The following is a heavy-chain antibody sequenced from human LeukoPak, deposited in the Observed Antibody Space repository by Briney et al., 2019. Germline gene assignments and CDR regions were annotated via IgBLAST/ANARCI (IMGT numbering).Heavy chain of an antibody. CDR1: GFTFSSYA. CDR3: AGTNPNRRYYDILTGYRYYFDY. V-gene: IGHV3-23*01. D-gene: IGHD3-9*01. CDR2: ISGSGGST. Sequence: PGGSLRLSCAASGFTFSSYAMSWVRQAPGKGLEWVSAISGSGGSTYYADSVKGRFTISRDNSKNTLYLQMNSLRAEDTAVYYCAGTNPNRRYYDILTGYRYYFDYWGQGTLVTVSS. J-gene: IGHJ4*02.